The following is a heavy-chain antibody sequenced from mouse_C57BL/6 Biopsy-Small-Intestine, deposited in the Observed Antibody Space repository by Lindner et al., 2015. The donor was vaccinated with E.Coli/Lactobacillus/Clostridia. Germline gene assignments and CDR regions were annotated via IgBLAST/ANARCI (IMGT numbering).Heavy chain of an antibody. CDR1: GYTFTSYW. J-gene: IGHJ2*01. D-gene: IGHD1-1*01. CDR2: IIPSSGGT. Sequence: VQLQESGTELVKPGASVKLSCKASGYTFTSYWMHWVKQRPGQGLEWIGNIIPSSGGTNYNEKFKSKATLTVDKSSSTAYMQLSSLTSENSAVYYCAREVYYYGNYFDYWGQGTTLTVSS. CDR3: AREVYYYGNYFDY. V-gene: IGHV1-53*01.